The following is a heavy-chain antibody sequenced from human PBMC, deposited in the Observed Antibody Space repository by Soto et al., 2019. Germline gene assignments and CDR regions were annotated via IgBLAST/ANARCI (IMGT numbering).Heavy chain of an antibody. CDR1: GFTFSSYS. J-gene: IGHJ4*02. D-gene: IGHD5-12*01. Sequence: LRLSCAASGFTFSSYSMNWVRQAPGKGLQWISYISSSSNTIYYADSVKGRFTISRDYAKNSLYLQMNSLTDEDTAVYYCARDLAEMATNTFDFWGQGTVVTVSS. CDR3: ARDLAEMATNTFDF. V-gene: IGHV3-48*02. CDR2: ISSSSNTI.